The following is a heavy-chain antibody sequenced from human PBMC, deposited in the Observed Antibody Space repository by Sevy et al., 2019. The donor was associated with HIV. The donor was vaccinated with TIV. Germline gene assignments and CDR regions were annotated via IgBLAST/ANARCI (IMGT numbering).Heavy chain of an antibody. J-gene: IGHJ4*02. CDR3: AKKMGGGSGMAFLVDF. CDR2: ISGTGDYT. Sequence: GGCLRLSCAASGFTFNSFAMGWVRQAPGKGLDWISVISGTGDYTYYADSVKGRFTISRDNSKNTLFLQMNSLRAEDTAIFYCAKKMGGGSGMAFLVDFWGQGTLVTVSS. D-gene: IGHD5-18*01. CDR1: GFTFNSFA. V-gene: IGHV3-23*01.